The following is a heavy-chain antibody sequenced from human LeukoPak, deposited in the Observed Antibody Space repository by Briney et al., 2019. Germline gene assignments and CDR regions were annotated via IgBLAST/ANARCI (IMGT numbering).Heavy chain of an antibody. Sequence: GGSLRLSCTASGFTFSSYSLSWVRQAPGKGLECVSGISGSGGNIYYADSVKGRFTISRDNSKNMVSLQMNSLRAEDTAVYYCAKETAYCGSWSHSCLEPFDYWGQGTLVTVSS. J-gene: IGHJ4*02. CDR3: AKETAYCGSWSHSCLEPFDY. V-gene: IGHV3-23*01. CDR2: ISGSGGNI. D-gene: IGHD3-10*01. CDR1: GFTFSSYS.